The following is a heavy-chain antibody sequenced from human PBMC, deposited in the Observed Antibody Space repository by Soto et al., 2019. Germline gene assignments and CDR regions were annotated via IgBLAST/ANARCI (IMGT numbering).Heavy chain of an antibody. J-gene: IGHJ6*03. V-gene: IGHV3-33*01. Sequence: GGSLRLSCAASEFTFSSYGMHWVRQAPGKGLEWVAVIWYDGNNKYYADSVKGRFTISRDNSKNTLYLQMNSLRAEDTAVYYCARGEGAYYYYMGVWGKGTTVTVSS. D-gene: IGHD3-16*01. CDR1: EFTFSSYG. CDR3: ARGEGAYYYYMGV. CDR2: IWYDGNNK.